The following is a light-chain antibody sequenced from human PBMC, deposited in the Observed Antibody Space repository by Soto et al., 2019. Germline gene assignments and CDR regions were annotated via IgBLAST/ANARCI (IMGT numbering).Light chain of an antibody. CDR1: QSINGW. V-gene: IGKV1-5*03. CDR3: QQYTGPPTP. Sequence: DIQMTQSPSRLSASVGDRVTITCRASQSINGWLAWYQQKPGQAPNLLIYKASTLESGVPSRFSGSGSGTEFTLTITRLEPEDSAVYFCQQYTGPPTPFGQGTRLEIK. J-gene: IGKJ5*01. CDR2: KAS.